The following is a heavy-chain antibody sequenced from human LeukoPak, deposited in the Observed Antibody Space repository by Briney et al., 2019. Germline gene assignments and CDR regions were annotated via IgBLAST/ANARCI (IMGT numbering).Heavy chain of an antibody. V-gene: IGHV4-34*01. Sequence: SETLSLPCAVYGGSFSGYYWSWIRQPPGKGLEWVASFSYSGSTYYNPSLKSRVTISVDTSKSQFSLKLSSVTAADTAVYYCARNAVEQQLAYFDHWGQGTLVTVSS. CDR2: FSYSGST. D-gene: IGHD6-13*01. J-gene: IGHJ4*02. CDR1: GGSFSGYY. CDR3: ARNAVEQQLAYFDH.